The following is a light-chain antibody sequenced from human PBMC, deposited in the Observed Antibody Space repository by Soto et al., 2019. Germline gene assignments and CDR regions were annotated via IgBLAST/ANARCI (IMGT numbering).Light chain of an antibody. Sequence: QSALAQPASVSGSPGQSITIFCTGTSSDVGSYNYVSWYQQHPGRAPKLMIYDVTNRPSGVSNRFSGSKSGSTASLTISGRQAEDEADYFCTSYTTSSTYVFGTGTKLTVL. J-gene: IGLJ1*01. V-gene: IGLV2-14*03. CDR1: SSDVGSYNY. CDR3: TSYTTSSTYV. CDR2: DVT.